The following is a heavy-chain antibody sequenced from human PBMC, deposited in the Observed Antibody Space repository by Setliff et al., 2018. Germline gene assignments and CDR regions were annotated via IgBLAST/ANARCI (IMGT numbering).Heavy chain of an antibody. CDR3: ATTLEGCGDDCWTIKH. D-gene: IGHD2-21*02. CDR2: INTGSGVA. Sequence: ASVKVSCKASGYTFNIYPMHWVRQAPGQRPEWMGWINTGSGVARYSHNSQGRVTFTRDTSATTAYMDLSSLMSEDTAVYYCATTLEGCGDDCWTIKHWGQGT. J-gene: IGHJ1*01. V-gene: IGHV1-3*04. CDR1: GYTFNIYP.